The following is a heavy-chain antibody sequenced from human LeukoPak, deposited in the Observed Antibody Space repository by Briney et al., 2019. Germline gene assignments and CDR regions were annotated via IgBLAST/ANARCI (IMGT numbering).Heavy chain of an antibody. CDR3: AKAEGYSYGSDY. CDR2: IRYDGSNK. CDR1: GFSFSNYW. D-gene: IGHD5-18*01. V-gene: IGHV3-30*02. J-gene: IGHJ4*02. Sequence: GGSLRLSCAASGFSFSNYWMSWVRQAPGKGLEWVAFIRYDGSNKYYADSVKGRFTISRDNSKNTLYLQMNSLRAEDTAVYYCAKAEGYSYGSDYWGQGTLVTVSS.